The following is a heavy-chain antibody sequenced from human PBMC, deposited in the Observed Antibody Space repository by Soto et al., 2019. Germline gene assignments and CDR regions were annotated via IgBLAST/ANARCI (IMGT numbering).Heavy chain of an antibody. CDR1: EFTFSGYW. CDR3: TSAPKYYYMAV. J-gene: IGHJ6*03. Sequence: PGGSLRLPFATSEFTFSGYWLHWVRQAPGKGLVWVSRIKSDGTSPTYADSVKGRFTISRDDAKNTLYLQMSGLRAEDTAVYYCTSAPKYYYMAVWGKGTTVTVSS. V-gene: IGHV3-74*01. CDR2: IKSDGTSP.